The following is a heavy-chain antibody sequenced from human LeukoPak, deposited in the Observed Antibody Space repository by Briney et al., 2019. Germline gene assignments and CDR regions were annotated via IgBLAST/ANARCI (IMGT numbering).Heavy chain of an antibody. CDR3: ARETGYYYDSSGFDY. CDR2: IYYSGST. CDR1: GGSFSTYY. D-gene: IGHD3-22*01. V-gene: IGHV4-59*12. J-gene: IGHJ4*02. Sequence: KASETLSLTCTVSGGSFSTYYWSWIRQPPGKGLEWIGYIYYSGSTNYNPSLRSRVTISVDTSKNHFSLKLSSVTAADTAVYYCARETGYYYDSSGFDYWGQGTLVTVSS.